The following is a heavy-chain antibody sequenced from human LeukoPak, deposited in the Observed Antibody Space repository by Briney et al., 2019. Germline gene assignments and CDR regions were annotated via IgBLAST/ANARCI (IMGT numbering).Heavy chain of an antibody. CDR1: GFTFSSYS. CDR3: ARGTGYCSRTSCYVWGY. D-gene: IGHD2-2*01. J-gene: IGHJ4*02. Sequence: GGSLRLSCAASGFTFSSYSMNWVRQAPGKGLEWVSSISSSSSYIYYADSVKGRFTISRDNAKNSLYLQMNSLRAEDTAVYYCARGTGYCSRTSCYVWGYWSQGTLVTVSP. CDR2: ISSSSSYI. V-gene: IGHV3-21*01.